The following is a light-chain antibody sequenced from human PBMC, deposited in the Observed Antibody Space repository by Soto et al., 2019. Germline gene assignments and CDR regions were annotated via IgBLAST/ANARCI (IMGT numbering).Light chain of an antibody. CDR1: QSVSSSY. J-gene: IGKJ1*01. V-gene: IGKV3-20*01. Sequence: EIVLTQSPGTLSLSPGERATLSCRASQSVSSSYLAWYQQKPGQAPRLLIYGASSRATGIPDRFSGSGSGTEFTLTISSLQSEDFAVYYCQQYNNWPPWTFGPGTKVEIK. CDR2: GAS. CDR3: QQYNNWPPWT.